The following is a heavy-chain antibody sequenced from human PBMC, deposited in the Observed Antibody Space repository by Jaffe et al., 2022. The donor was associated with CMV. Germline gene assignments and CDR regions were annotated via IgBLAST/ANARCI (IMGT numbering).Heavy chain of an antibody. CDR2: ISSSSSYT. CDR1: GFTFSDYY. V-gene: IGHV3-11*06. D-gene: IGHD3-3*01. CDR3: ARGILGPLRSYYMDV. J-gene: IGHJ6*03. Sequence: QVQLVESGGGLVKPGGSLRLSCAASGFTFSDYYMSWIRQAPGKGLEWVSYISSSSSYTNYADSVKGRFTISRDNAKNSLYLQMNSLRAEDTAVYYCARGILGPLRSYYMDVWGKGTTVTVSS.